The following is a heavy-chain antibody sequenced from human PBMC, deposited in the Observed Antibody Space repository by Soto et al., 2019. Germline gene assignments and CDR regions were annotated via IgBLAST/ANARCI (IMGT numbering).Heavy chain of an antibody. CDR3: TTPYCSSSGCYALDS. J-gene: IGHJ4*02. D-gene: IGHD2-2*01. CDR2: VRDKPNTYAP. CDR1: GFTFSGSP. V-gene: IGHV3-73*01. Sequence: GGSLRLSCAASGFTFSGSPVHWVRQASGRGLEWVGRVRDKPNTYAPTYAASVKGRFTISRDDSKSTAYLQMNSLKIEDMAVYYCTTPYCSSSGCYALDSWGQGTLVTVSS.